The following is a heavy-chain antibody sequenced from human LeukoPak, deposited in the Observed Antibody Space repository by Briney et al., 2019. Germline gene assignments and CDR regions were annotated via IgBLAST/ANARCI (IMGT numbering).Heavy chain of an antibody. J-gene: IGHJ4*02. CDR2: IIPILGIA. CDR1: GGTFSSYA. V-gene: IGHV1-69*04. Sequence: SVKVSCKASGGTFSSYAISWVRQAPGQGLEWMGRIIPILGIANYAQKLQGRVTITADESTSTAYMELSSLRSEDTAVYYCARGLYCSSTSCYPFDYWGQGTLVTVSS. D-gene: IGHD2-2*01. CDR3: ARGLYCSSTSCYPFDY.